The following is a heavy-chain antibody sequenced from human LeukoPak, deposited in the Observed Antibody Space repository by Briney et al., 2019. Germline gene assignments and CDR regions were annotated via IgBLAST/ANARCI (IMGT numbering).Heavy chain of an antibody. J-gene: IGHJ4*02. CDR1: GFTFSSYA. V-gene: IGHV3-66*01. Sequence: GGSLRLSCAASGFTFSSYAMHWVRQAPGKGLEWVSLIYTGGGTYYADSVKGRFTISRDNSKNTLYLQMNSLRAEDTAVYYCARRGDNNGYIDYWGQGTLVTVSS. CDR2: IYTGGGT. CDR3: ARRGDNNGYIDY. D-gene: IGHD3-22*01.